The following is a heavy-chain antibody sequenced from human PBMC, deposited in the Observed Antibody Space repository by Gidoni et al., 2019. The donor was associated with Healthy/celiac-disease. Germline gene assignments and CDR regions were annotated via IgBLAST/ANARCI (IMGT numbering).Heavy chain of an antibody. CDR3: AREKDSPEPWVVAAQYYGMDV. J-gene: IGHJ6*02. D-gene: IGHD2-15*01. V-gene: IGHV1-69*01. CDR1: GGTFSSYA. CDR2: IIPIVGTA. Sequence: QVQLVQSGAEVKKPGSSVKVSCKASGGTFSSYAISWVRQAPGQGLEWMGGIIPIVGTANYAQKFQGRVTMTADESTSTAYMELSSLRSEDTAVYYCAREKDSPEPWVVAAQYYGMDVWGQGTTVTVSS.